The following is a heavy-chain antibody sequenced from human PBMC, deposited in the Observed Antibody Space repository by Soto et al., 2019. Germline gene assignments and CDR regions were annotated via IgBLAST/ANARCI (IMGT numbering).Heavy chain of an antibody. J-gene: IGHJ6*02. D-gene: IGHD3-16*01. CDR2: ISPYTGNT. CDR1: GYIFVNYG. V-gene: IGHV1-18*01. CDR3: PMGELYVTLTPQDV. Sequence: QVQLEQSGDEVKKPGASVKVSCKASGYIFVNYGITWVRQAPGQGLEWLGWISPYTGNTYFATKVQGRLTLTTDTSQSTACRDLGSLTSADTAVYYCPMGELYVTLTPQDVWGQGTTVTVSS.